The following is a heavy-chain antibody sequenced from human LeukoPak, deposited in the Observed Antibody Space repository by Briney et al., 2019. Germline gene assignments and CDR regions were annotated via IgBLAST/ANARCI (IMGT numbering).Heavy chain of an antibody. CDR2: MSAYNGNT. Sequence: ASVKVSCKASGYTFTSYSISWVRQAPGQGPEWMGWMSAYNGNTIYAQKVKGRVTMTADTSTSTAYMELRSLKSDDTAVYYCARASYCSDGSCYSDYWGQGTLVTVSS. J-gene: IGHJ4*02. D-gene: IGHD2-15*01. CDR3: ARASYCSDGSCYSDY. CDR1: GYTFTSYS. V-gene: IGHV1-18*01.